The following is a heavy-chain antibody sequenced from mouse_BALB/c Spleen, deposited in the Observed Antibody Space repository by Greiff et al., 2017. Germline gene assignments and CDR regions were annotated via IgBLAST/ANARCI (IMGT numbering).Heavy chain of an antibody. Sequence: QVQLQQSGPGLVAPSQSLSITCTVSGFSLTDYGVSWIRQPPGKGLEWLGVIWGGGSTYYNSALISRLSISKDNSKSQVFLKLNSLQTDDTATYYCAKDYGSSLYAMDYWGQGTSVTVSS. CDR2: IWGGGST. CDR3: AKDYGSSLYAMDY. V-gene: IGHV2-6-5*01. CDR1: GFSLTDYG. J-gene: IGHJ4*01. D-gene: IGHD1-1*01.